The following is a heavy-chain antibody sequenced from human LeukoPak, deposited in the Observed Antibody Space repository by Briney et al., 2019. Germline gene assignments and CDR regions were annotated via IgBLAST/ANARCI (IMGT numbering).Heavy chain of an antibody. V-gene: IGHV1-18*01. CDR3: TRDQGRNYISY. D-gene: IGHD1-7*01. CDR2: ISAYNGNT. CDR1: GYTFTSYD. J-gene: IGHJ4*02. Sequence: ASVKVSCKASGYTFTSYDITWVRQAPGQGLEWMGWISAYNGNTNYEQKLQGRVTMTTDTSTNTAYMELSSLTSEDTAVYYCTRDQGRNYISYWGQGTLVTVSS.